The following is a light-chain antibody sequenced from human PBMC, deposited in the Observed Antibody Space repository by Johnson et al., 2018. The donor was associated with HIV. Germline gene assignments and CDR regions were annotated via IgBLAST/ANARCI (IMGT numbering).Light chain of an antibody. CDR1: SSNIGRNY. CDR2: DNN. CDR3: GTWDSSLSAV. J-gene: IGLJ1*01. V-gene: IGLV1-51*01. Sequence: QSVLTQPPSVSAAPGQKVTISCSGSSSNIGRNYVSWYQQLPGIAPKLLIYDNNKRPSGIPDRFSGSKSGTSATLGITGLQTGDEADYYCGTWDSSLSAVFGTGTKVTVL.